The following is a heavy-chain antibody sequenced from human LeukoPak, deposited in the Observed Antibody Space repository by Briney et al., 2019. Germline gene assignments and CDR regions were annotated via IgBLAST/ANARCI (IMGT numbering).Heavy chain of an antibody. CDR2: ISSSSSYI. CDR1: GFTFSSYS. J-gene: IGHJ4*02. CDR3: ARDKVVVVTAIRGYFDY. Sequence: PGGSLRLSCAASGFTFSSYSMNWVRQAPGKGLEWVSSISSSSSYIYYADSVKGRFTISRDNAKNSLYLQMNSLRAEDTAVYYCARDKVVVVTAIRGYFDYWGQGTLVTVSS. D-gene: IGHD2-21*02. V-gene: IGHV3-21*01.